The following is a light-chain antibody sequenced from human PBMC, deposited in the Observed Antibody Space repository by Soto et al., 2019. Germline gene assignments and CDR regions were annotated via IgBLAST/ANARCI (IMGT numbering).Light chain of an antibody. V-gene: IGKV1-39*01. CDR3: QQSYSTLIT. CDR2: AAS. Sequence: DIQMTQSPSSLSASVGDRVTITCRASQSISSYLNWYQQKPGKAPKLLIYAASSLQSGVPSRFSGSGSGTDFTLTISSLQPEDFATYDCQQSYSTLITVGQGTRLEIK. J-gene: IGKJ5*01. CDR1: QSISSY.